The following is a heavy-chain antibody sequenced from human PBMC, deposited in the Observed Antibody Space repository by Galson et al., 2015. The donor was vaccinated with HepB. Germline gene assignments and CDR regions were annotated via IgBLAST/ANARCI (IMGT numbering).Heavy chain of an antibody. CDR2: TYYRAKWYN. V-gene: IGHV6-1*01. D-gene: IGHD2-15*01. CDR3: ARVAGTIYYYGMDV. CDR1: GASVSSNSAA. J-gene: IGHJ6*02. Sequence: CAISGASVSSNSAAWYWIRQSPSRGLEWLGRTYYRAKWYNDYAVSVRGRITINPDTSKNQFSLHLNFVTPEDTAVYYCARVAGTIYYYGMDVWGQGTTVTVSS.